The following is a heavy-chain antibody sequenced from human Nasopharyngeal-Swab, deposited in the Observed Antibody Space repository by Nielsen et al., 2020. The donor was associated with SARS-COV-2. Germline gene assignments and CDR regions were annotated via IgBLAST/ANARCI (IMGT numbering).Heavy chain of an antibody. CDR3: ASGTVTLLHY. J-gene: IGHJ4*02. D-gene: IGHD4-23*01. Sequence: GESLKISCAASGFTFSSYDMHWVRQATGKGLEWVSAIGTAGDTYYPGPVKGRFTISRENAKNSLYLQMNSLRAEDTAVYYCASGTVTLLHYWGQGTLVTVSS. V-gene: IGHV3-13*01. CDR2: IGTAGDT. CDR1: GFTFSSYD.